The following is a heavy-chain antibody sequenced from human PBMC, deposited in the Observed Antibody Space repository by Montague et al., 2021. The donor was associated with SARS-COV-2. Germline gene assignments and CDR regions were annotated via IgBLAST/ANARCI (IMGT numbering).Heavy chain of an antibody. J-gene: IGHJ4*02. V-gene: IGHV4-34*01. Sequence: SETLSLTCAVYGGSLSGYYWSWIRQPPGEGLEWIAEISHSGSTYYNPSLKSRVTISVDTSKNQFSLKLSSVTAADTAVYYCARHPLGYCSSTSCYVGWGQGTLVTVSS. CDR2: ISHSGST. D-gene: IGHD2-2*01. CDR1: GGSLSGYY. CDR3: ARHPLGYCSSTSCYVG.